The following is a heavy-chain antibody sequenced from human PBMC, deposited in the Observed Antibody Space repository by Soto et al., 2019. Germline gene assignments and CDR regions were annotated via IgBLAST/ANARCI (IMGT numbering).Heavy chain of an antibody. V-gene: IGHV4-30-2*01. CDR2: IYHSGST. J-gene: IGHJ4*02. D-gene: IGHD3-10*01. CDR1: GGSISSGGYS. CDR3: ARVKASGVNFDY. Sequence: PSETLSLTCAVSGGSISSGGYSWSWIRQPPGKGLEWIGDIYHSGSTYYNPSLKSRVTISVDKSKNQFSLKLSSVTAADTAVYYCARVKASGVNFDYWGQGTLVTVSS.